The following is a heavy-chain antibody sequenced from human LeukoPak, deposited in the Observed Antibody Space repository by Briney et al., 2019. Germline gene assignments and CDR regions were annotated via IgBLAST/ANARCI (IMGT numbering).Heavy chain of an antibody. CDR3: ARVVFGGMDV. D-gene: IGHD3-16*01. Sequence: SETLSLTCTVSGGSISSYYWSWIRQPPGKGLGWIGYIYYSGSTNYNPSLKSRVTISVDTSKNQFSLKLSSVTAADTAVYYCARVVFGGMDVWGQGTTVTVSS. J-gene: IGHJ6*02. V-gene: IGHV4-59*01. CDR1: GGSISSYY. CDR2: IYYSGST.